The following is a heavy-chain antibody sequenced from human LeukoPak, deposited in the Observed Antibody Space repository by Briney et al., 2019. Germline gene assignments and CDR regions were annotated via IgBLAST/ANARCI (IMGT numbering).Heavy chain of an antibody. J-gene: IGHJ4*02. Sequence: GGSLRLSCAASGFTFSSYSMNWVRQAPGKGLEWVSYISSSGSTIYYADSVKGRFTISRDNAKNSLYLQMNSLRAEDTAVYYCAREIKNSGFDYWGQGTLVTVSS. D-gene: IGHD1-26*01. CDR3: AREIKNSGFDY. V-gene: IGHV3-48*04. CDR1: GFTFSSYS. CDR2: ISSSGSTI.